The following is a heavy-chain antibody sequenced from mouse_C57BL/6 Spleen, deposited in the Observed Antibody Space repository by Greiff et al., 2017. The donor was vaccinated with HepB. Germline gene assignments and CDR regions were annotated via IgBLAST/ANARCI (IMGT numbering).Heavy chain of an antibody. Sequence: QMQLKQSGAELVRPGASVTLSCKASGYTFTDYEMHWVKQTPVHGLEWIGAIDPETGGTAYNQKFKGKAILTADKSSSTAYMELRSLTSEDSAVYYCRNYYGSSSFDYWGQGTTLTVSS. CDR1: GYTFTDYE. V-gene: IGHV1-15*01. D-gene: IGHD1-1*01. J-gene: IGHJ2*01. CDR3: RNYYGSSSFDY. CDR2: IDPETGGT.